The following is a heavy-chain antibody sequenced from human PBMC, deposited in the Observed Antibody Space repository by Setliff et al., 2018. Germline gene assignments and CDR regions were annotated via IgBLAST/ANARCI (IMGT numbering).Heavy chain of an antibody. D-gene: IGHD4-17*01. Sequence: RLSCAVSGFTFNTYSMNWVRQAPGKGLEWVSSISNSGSHTYYADSVKGRFTISRDNAKNSLNLQMNSLRAEDTAVYYCARFYGNYPFDYWGQGILVTVSS. CDR1: GFTFNTYS. CDR2: ISNSGSHT. J-gene: IGHJ4*02. CDR3: ARFYGNYPFDY. V-gene: IGHV3-21*01.